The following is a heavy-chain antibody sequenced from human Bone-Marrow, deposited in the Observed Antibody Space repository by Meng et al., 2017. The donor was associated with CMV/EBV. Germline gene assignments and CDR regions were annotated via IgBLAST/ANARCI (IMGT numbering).Heavy chain of an antibody. Sequence: SVKVSCKASGGTFSSYAISWVRQAPGQGLEWMGGIIPIFGTANYAQKFQGRVTITTDESTSTAYMELSSLRSEDTAVYYCARGYCSGSSCYGYYYGMDVWGQGTTVTVSS. D-gene: IGHD2-15*01. J-gene: IGHJ6*02. CDR3: ARGYCSGSSCYGYYYGMDV. CDR2: IIPIFGTA. CDR1: GGTFSSYA. V-gene: IGHV1-69*05.